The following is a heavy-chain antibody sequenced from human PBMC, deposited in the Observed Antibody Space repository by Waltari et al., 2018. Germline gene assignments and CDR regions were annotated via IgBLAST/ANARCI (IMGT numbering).Heavy chain of an antibody. CDR2: ISYDGSNK. CDR1: GFTFSSYG. CDR3: AKDLAAAGTSAR. J-gene: IGHJ4*02. Sequence: QVQLVESGGGVVQPGRPLRLSCAASGFTFSSYGMPWVRQAPGKGLEWVAVISYDGSNKYYADSVKGRFTISRDNSKNTLYLQMNSLRAEDTAVYYCAKDLAAAGTSARWGQGTLVTVSS. D-gene: IGHD6-13*01. V-gene: IGHV3-30*18.